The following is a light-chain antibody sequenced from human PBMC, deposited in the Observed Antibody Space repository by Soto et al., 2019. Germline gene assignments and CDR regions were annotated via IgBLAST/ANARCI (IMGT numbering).Light chain of an antibody. CDR3: EQTSDLPRT. CDR1: QYIGTS. Sequence: DIRMTQSPSSVSASLGDRVTIICRASQYIGTSLAWYHQRPGEAPKMMIYGASRLHLGVPSRYSASGSGTDFTLTITTVQPDDLGIYLCEQTSDLPRTFGLATKVEF. CDR2: GAS. J-gene: IGKJ4*01. V-gene: IGKV1-12*01.